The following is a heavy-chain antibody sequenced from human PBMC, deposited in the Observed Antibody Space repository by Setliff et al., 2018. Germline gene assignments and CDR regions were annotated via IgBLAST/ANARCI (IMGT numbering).Heavy chain of an antibody. Sequence: GASVKVSCKASGYTFTSYGFSWVRQAPGQGLEWMGWISVYNGKTKYAQKFQGRVTMTTDTSTSTAYMELRSLRSDDTAVYYCARDPREGDYGDSYAAYYYYGMDVWGQGTTVTVSS. D-gene: IGHD4-17*01. V-gene: IGHV1-18*01. J-gene: IGHJ6*02. CDR1: GYTFTSYG. CDR2: ISVYNGKT. CDR3: ARDPREGDYGDSYAAYYYYGMDV.